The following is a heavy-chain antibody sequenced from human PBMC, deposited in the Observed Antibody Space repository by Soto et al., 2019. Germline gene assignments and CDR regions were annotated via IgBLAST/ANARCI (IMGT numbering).Heavy chain of an antibody. J-gene: IGHJ6*03. D-gene: IGHD2-15*01. CDR1: GGSISSSSYY. V-gene: IGHV4-39*01. CDR2: IYYSGST. Sequence: SETLSLTCTVSGGSISSSSYYWGWIRQPPGKGLEWIGSIYYSGSTYYNPSLKSRVTISVDTSKNQFSLKLSSVTAADTAVYYCARSRIHDYMDVWGKGTTVTVSS. CDR3: ARSRIHDYMDV.